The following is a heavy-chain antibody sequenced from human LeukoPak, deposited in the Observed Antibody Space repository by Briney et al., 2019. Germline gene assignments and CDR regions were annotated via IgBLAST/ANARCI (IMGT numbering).Heavy chain of an antibody. CDR2: IYYSGST. V-gene: IGHV4-59*01. CDR1: GGSISYYY. Sequence: SETLSLTCTVSGGSISYYYWSWIRQPPGKGLEWIGYIYYSGSTNYNPSLKSRVTISVDTSKNQFSLRLSSVTAADTAVYYCAREAWVSGDSKYRYYGIDVWGQGTTVTVSS. J-gene: IGHJ6*02. D-gene: IGHD4-17*01. CDR3: AREAWVSGDSKYRYYGIDV.